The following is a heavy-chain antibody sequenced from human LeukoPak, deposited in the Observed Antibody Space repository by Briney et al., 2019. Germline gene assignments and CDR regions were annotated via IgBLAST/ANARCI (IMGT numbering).Heavy chain of an antibody. V-gene: IGHV3-30*18. CDR1: GFTFSSYG. Sequence: PGRSLRLSCAASGFTFSSYGMHWVRQAPGKGLEWVAVISYDGSNKYYADSVKGRFTISRDNSKNTLYLQMNSLRAEDTAVYYCAKDLDDWGQGTLVTVSS. CDR3: AKDLDD. CDR2: ISYDGSNK. J-gene: IGHJ4*02.